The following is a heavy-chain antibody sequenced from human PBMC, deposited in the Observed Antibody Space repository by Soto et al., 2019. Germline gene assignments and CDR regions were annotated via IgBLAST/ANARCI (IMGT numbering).Heavy chain of an antibody. CDR1: GGSISSSSYY. Sequence: PSATLSLTCTVSGGSISSSSYYWGWIRQPPGKGLEWIGSIYYSGSTYYNPSLKSRVTISVDTSKNQFSLKLRSVTAADTAVYYCALTSCYNFGYYYYGMDVWGQGTTVTVSS. CDR2: IYYSGST. CDR3: ALTSCYNFGYYYYGMDV. J-gene: IGHJ6*02. D-gene: IGHD2-2*02. V-gene: IGHV4-39*01.